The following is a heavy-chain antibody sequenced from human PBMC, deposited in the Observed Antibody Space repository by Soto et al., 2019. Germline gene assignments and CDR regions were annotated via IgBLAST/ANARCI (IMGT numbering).Heavy chain of an antibody. CDR1: GYTLIKYG. V-gene: IGHV1-18*01. Sequence: ASVKVSCKASGYTLIKYGINWVRQAPGQGLEWMGWISPYNVNVNYAQKFQGRVTVTTDTSTSTAYMELRSLRADDTAVYYCARVPGATTAFDNWGQGTLVTVSS. CDR2: ISPYNVNV. D-gene: IGHD2-2*01. J-gene: IGHJ4*02. CDR3: ARVPGATTAFDN.